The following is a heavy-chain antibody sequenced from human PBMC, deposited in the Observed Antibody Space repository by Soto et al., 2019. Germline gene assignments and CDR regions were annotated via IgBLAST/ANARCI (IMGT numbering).Heavy chain of an antibody. CDR2: IYYSGST. CDR1: GGSISGYY. Sequence: QVQLQESGPGLVKPSETLSLTCTVSGGSISGYYWSWIRQPPGKGLEWIGYIYYSGSTNYNPSLKSRLTMSVDTSKSQFSLRLSSVTAADTAVYYCARALRGYSGYDPFLYYFDYWGQGTLVTVSS. D-gene: IGHD5-12*01. CDR3: ARALRGYSGYDPFLYYFDY. V-gene: IGHV4-59*01. J-gene: IGHJ4*02.